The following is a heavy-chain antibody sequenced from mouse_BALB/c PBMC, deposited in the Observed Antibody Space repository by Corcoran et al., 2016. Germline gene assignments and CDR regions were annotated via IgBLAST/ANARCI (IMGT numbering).Heavy chain of an antibody. D-gene: IGHD2-4*01. V-gene: IGHV9-1*02. CDR2: INTYTGEP. CDR3: ASRTMILYFDY. CDR1: GYTFTNYG. Sequence: QIKLVQSGTELKKPGETVKIACKASGYTFTNYGMNWVKQAPGKGLKWMGWINTYTGEPTYADDFKGRFAFSLETSASTAYLQINNLKNEDMATYFCASRTMILYFDYWGQGTTLTVSS. J-gene: IGHJ2*01.